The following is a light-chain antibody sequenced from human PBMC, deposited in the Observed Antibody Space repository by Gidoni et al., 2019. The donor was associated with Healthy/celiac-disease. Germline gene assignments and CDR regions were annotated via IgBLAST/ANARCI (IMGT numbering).Light chain of an antibody. Sequence: IRVTQSPSSFSASTGDRVTITCRASQGISSYLAWYQQEPGKAPKLLIYSASTLQSGVPSRCSGSGSGTDFTLIISCLQAEDFATYYCQQYYSYPLTFGGGTKVEIK. CDR3: QQYYSYPLT. J-gene: IGKJ4*01. CDR2: SAS. V-gene: IGKV1-8*01. CDR1: QGISSY.